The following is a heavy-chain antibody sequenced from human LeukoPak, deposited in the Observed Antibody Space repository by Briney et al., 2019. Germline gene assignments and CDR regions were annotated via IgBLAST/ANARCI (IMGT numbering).Heavy chain of an antibody. Sequence: PWETLSLTCAVYGESFRGYYWSWIRQPPGKGLEWIGEINHSGSTNYNPSLKSRVTISVDTSKNQFSLKLSSVTAADTDVADCSRAKCYRFGVFDYWGQGTLVTVSS. CDR1: GESFRGYY. CDR3: SRAKCYRFGVFDY. D-gene: IGHD3-16*02. CDR2: INHSGST. V-gene: IGHV4-34*01. J-gene: IGHJ4*02.